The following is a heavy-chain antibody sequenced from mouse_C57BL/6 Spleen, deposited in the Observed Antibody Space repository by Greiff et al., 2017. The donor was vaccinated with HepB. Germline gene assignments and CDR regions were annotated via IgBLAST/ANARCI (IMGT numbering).Heavy chain of an antibody. D-gene: IGHD1-1*01. J-gene: IGHJ1*03. CDR1: GFTFSSYG. CDR3: ARRGGSSSHWYFDV. CDR2: ISSGGSYT. V-gene: IGHV5-6*02. Sequence: EVKLVESGGDLVKPGGSLKLSCAASGFTFSSYGMSWVRQTPDKRLEWVATISSGGSYTYYPDSVKGRFTISRDNAKNTLYLQMSSLKSEDTAMYYCARRGGSSSHWYFDVWGTGTTVTVSS.